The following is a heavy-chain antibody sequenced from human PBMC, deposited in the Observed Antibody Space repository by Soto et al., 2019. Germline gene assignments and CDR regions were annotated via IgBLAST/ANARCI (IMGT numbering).Heavy chain of an antibody. D-gene: IGHD3-3*01. CDR1: GYTFTGYA. CDR3: ESIAFCSCYYTGVNNFDY. J-gene: IGHJ4*02. CDR2: INAGNGNT. V-gene: IGHV1-3*01. Sequence: ASVKVSCKASGYTFTGYAMHWVRQAPGQRLEWMGWINAGNGNTKYSQKFQGRVTSTRDTSASTAYMELSSLRSEDTAVYYCESIAFCSCYYTGVNNFDYWGQGTLVTVSS.